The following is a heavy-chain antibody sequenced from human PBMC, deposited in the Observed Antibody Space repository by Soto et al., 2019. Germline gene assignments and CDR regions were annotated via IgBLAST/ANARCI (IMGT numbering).Heavy chain of an antibody. J-gene: IGHJ4*02. CDR1: GASISGGGHY. CDR3: ARDLGGVATLDY. V-gene: IGHV4-30-4*01. CDR2: IYGSANT. D-gene: IGHD5-12*01. Sequence: QVQLQESGPGLVKPSQTLSLTCNVSGASISGGGHYWTWIRQPPGKGLEWIGYIYGSANTYYRPSLKSRVTISVDTSKNQFYLKLSSVTAADTAVYYCARDLGGVATLDYWGQVTLGTVSS.